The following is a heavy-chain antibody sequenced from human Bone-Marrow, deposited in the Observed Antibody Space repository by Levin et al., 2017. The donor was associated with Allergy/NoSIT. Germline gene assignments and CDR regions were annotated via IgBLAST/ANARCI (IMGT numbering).Heavy chain of an antibody. CDR3: AKDYVGGYSYWDYYCDY. V-gene: IGHV3-30*18. Sequence: GGSLRLSCAASGFTFSSYGMHWVRQAPGKGLEWVAVISYDGSNKFYADSVKGRFAISRDNSRNTLFLQMNSLRAEDTAVYYCAKDYVGGYSYWDYYCDYWGQGILVTVSS. CDR1: GFTFSSYG. CDR2: ISYDGSNK. J-gene: IGHJ4*02. D-gene: IGHD5-18*01.